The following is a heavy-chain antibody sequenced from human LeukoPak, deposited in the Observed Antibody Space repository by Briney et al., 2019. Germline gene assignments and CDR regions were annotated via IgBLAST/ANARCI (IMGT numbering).Heavy chain of an antibody. CDR3: AQGGGDNWFAP. CDR2: ISGSGGST. V-gene: IGHV3-23*01. D-gene: IGHD1-26*01. CDR1: GFTFSSYA. Sequence: PGGSLRLSCAASGFTFSSYAMHWVRQAPGKGLEWVSAISGSGGSTYYADSVKGRFTISRDNSKNTLYLQMNSLRAEDTAVYYCAQGGGDNWFAPWGQGTLVTVSS. J-gene: IGHJ5*02.